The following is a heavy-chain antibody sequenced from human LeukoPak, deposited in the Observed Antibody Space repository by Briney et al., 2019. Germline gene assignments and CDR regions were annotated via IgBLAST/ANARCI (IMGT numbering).Heavy chain of an antibody. Sequence: ASVKVSCKASGGTFSSYAISWVRQAPGQGLEWMGWVNPNNGDTKYEQKFQGRVTMTRDTSISTAYMELTGLRSDDTALYYCASPSLGSGKYYEYWGQGTLVTVSS. J-gene: IGHJ4*02. CDR1: GGTFSSYA. CDR2: VNPNNGDT. D-gene: IGHD3-10*01. CDR3: ASPSLGSGKYYEY. V-gene: IGHV1-2*02.